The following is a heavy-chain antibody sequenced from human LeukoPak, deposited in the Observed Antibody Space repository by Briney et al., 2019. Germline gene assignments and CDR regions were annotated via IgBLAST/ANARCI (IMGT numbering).Heavy chain of an antibody. CDR1: GFTFNG. V-gene: IGHV3-30*18. D-gene: IGHD6-19*01. CDR2: ISFDGSIE. J-gene: IGHJ3*01. CDR3: AKDSDIAVAGSDDALDV. Sequence: GKSLRLSCAASGFTFNGMHWVRQTPGKGLEWVALISFDGSIEYYADSVKGRLTISRDNSKNTLFLQMNSLRPEDTAVYYCAKDSDIAVAGSDDALDVWGQGTMVTVSS.